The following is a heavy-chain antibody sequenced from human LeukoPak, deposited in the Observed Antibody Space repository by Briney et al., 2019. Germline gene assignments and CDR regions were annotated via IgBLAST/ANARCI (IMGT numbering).Heavy chain of an antibody. Sequence: SETLSLTCTVSGGSISRSSFYWGWIRQPPGKGLEWIANIYYSGSTYYNPSLQSRVTISVDTSKNQFSLKLNSVTAADTAVYYCASDALGYCSSSSCYFDDWGQGTLVTVSS. D-gene: IGHD2-2*01. CDR3: ASDALGYCSSSSCYFDD. CDR2: IYYSGST. CDR1: GGSISRSSFY. J-gene: IGHJ4*02. V-gene: IGHV4-39*07.